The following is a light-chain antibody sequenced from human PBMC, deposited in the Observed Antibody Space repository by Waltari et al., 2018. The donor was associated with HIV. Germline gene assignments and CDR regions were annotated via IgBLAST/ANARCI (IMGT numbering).Light chain of an antibody. V-gene: IGKV1-27*01. Sequence: DVRVTQSPSSLSASVGDTITITCRASQGISTFLAWYQQKPGKVPKLLINEASVLQSEVPSRFSGTGSGTQFNLTIGGLQAEDVGSYYCQKYDTGPFTFGPGTKVNIK. J-gene: IGKJ3*01. CDR2: EAS. CDR3: QKYDTGPFT. CDR1: QGISTF.